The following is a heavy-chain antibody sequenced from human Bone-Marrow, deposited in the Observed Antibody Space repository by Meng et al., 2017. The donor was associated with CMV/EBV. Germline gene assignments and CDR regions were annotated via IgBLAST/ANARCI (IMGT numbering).Heavy chain of an antibody. CDR1: GFTYSSYW. J-gene: IGHJ4*02. V-gene: IGHV3-21*01. CDR2: ISSSSSYI. Sequence: GESLKISCAASGFTYSSYWMHWVRQAPGKGILWVSSISSSSSYIYYADSVKGRFTISRDNAKTSLYLHMNSLSAEDTAVYYCARDPRAYFDYWGQGTLVTVSS. CDR3: ARDPRAYFDY.